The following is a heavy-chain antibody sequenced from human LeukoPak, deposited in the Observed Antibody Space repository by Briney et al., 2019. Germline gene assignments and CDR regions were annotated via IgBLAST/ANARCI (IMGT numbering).Heavy chain of an antibody. CDR3: ARDSYGDPRPYGVDV. CDR2: IYSGGST. D-gene: IGHD4-17*01. V-gene: IGHV3-53*01. CDR1: GFTVSSNY. Sequence: GGSLRLSCAASGFTVSSNYMSWVRQAPGKGLEWVSVIYSGGSTYYADSVKGRFTISRDNSKNTLYLQMNSLRAEDTAVYYCARDSYGDPRPYGVDVWGQGTTVTVSS. J-gene: IGHJ6*02.